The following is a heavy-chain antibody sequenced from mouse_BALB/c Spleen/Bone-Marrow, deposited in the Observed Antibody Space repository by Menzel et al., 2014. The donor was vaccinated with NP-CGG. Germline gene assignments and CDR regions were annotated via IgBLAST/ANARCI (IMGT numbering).Heavy chain of an antibody. CDR2: IYPGNVDT. V-gene: IGHV1S56*01. CDR1: GYTFTNYY. Sequence: QVQLKESGPELVMPGTSVKISCKASGYTFTNYYIHWVRRRPGQGLEWIGWIYPGNVDTKYNEKFKGKATLTADKSSSTAYMQLSSLTSGDSAVYFCAREVGRGGYFDVWGAGTTVTVSS. CDR3: AREVGRGGYFDV. D-gene: IGHD1-1*02. J-gene: IGHJ1*01.